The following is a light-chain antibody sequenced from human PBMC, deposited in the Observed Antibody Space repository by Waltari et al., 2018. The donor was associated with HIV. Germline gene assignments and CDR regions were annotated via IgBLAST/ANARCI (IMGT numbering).Light chain of an antibody. J-gene: IGLJ3*02. Sequence: QPPSESGARGQRVHIPGTWPSSNLGAVHAVHLYQQLPGKATRPSIFVNVNRPSGVSYRFSGSKSGSSASLAITGLQPEDEGDYYCQSFDNSLRGVFGGGTKRTVL. V-gene: IGLV1-40*01. CDR1: SSNLGAVHA. CDR3: QSFDNSLRGV. CDR2: VNV.